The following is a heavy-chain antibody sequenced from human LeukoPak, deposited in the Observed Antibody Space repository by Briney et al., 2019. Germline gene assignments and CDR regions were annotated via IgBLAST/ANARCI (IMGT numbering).Heavy chain of an antibody. CDR1: GFTFRSYS. J-gene: IGHJ4*02. D-gene: IGHD4-17*01. V-gene: IGHV3-21*01. CDR3: ARERGGYGDYVLGDFDY. Sequence: GGPLRLSCAASGFTFRSYSRNGAPQAPGKGLEGFSSFSSSSSYIYYADSVKGRFTISRDNARNSLYLQMNSLRAVDTAVYYCARERGGYGDYVLGDFDYWGQGTLVTVSS. CDR2: FSSSSSYI.